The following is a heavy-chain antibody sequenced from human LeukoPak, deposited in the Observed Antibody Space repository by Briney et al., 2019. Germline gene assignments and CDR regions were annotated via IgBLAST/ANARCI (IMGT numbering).Heavy chain of an antibody. J-gene: IGHJ4*02. CDR1: GFTFSNYG. V-gene: IGHV3-30*18. Sequence: GGSLRLSCAASGFTFSNYGMHWVRQAPGKGLEWVAVISYDGSNKYYADSVKGRFTISRDNSKNTLYLQMNSLRAEDTAVYYCANPNWNYALDYWGQGTLVIVSS. CDR3: ANPNWNYALDY. CDR2: ISYDGSNK. D-gene: IGHD1-7*01.